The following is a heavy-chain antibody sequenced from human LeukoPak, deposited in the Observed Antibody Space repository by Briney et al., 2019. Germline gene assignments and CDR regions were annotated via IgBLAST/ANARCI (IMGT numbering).Heavy chain of an antibody. V-gene: IGHV4-38-2*02. CDR1: GYSISSGYY. CDR3: ARDSAAAGLTWFGP. J-gene: IGHJ5*02. D-gene: IGHD6-13*01. CDR2: IYHSGST. Sequence: SETLSLTCAVSGYSISSGYYWGWIRQPPGKGLEWIGSIYHSGSTYYNPSLKSRVTISVDTSKNQFSLKLSSVTAADTAVYYCARDSAAAGLTWFGPWGQGTLVTVSS.